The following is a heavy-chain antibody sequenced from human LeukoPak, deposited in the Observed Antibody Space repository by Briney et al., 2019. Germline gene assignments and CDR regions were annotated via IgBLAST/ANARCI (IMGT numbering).Heavy chain of an antibody. CDR1: GFNFSSYG. Sequence: PGRSLRLSCAASGFNFSSYGMHWVRQAPGKGLEWVAVISYDGSNKYYADSVKGRFTISRDNSKNTLYLQMNSLRAEDTAVYYCAKVHHSGSYLGYWGQGTLVTVSS. V-gene: IGHV3-30*18. CDR3: AKVHHSGSYLGY. CDR2: ISYDGSNK. D-gene: IGHD1-26*01. J-gene: IGHJ4*02.